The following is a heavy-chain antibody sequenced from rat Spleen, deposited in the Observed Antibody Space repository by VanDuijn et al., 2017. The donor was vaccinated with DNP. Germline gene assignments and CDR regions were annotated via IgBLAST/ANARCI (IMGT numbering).Heavy chain of an antibody. J-gene: IGHJ4*01. CDR3: TTFEGTNA. CDR2: INYDGSRT. CDR1: GFIFSDYQ. D-gene: IGHD1-11*01. Sequence: EVQLVESGGDLVQSGRVVKVSCAEWGFIFSDYQMAWVGQAPKKGLEWVATINYDGSRTYCRDSVKGRFTISRDNAKSTLYLQMDSLRSEDPATYYCTTFEGTNAWGQGTSVTVSS. V-gene: IGHV5S10*01.